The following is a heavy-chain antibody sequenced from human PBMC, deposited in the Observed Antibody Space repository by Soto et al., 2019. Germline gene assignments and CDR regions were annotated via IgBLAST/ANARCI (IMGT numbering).Heavy chain of an antibody. J-gene: IGHJ4*02. CDR2: ISGSGSP. Sequence: EVQLVESGGGLVKPGGSLRLSCEVCGFTFISHTLNWVRQAPGKGLELVPSISGSGSPYYADSVKGRFTISRDNAQNSLYLQMSSLRAEDTAVYYCSREVQPVFRREYDYWGQGTLVTVSS. V-gene: IGHV3-21*04. CDR1: GFTFISHT. CDR3: SREVQPVFRREYDY.